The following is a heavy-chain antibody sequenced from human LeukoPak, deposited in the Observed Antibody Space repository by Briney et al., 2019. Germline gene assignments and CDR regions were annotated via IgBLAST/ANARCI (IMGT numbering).Heavy chain of an antibody. CDR3: ARRKVGPTNYYYGVDV. CDR2: ASASGLST. V-gene: IGHV3-23*01. Sequence: GGSLRLSCAASGFTFSSYSMSWVRQSPGKGLEWVSSASASGLSTYYADSVKGRFTISSDNSKNTLYLQMNSLTADDTALYYCARRKVGPTNYYYGVDVWGQGTTVTVSS. D-gene: IGHD1-26*01. CDR1: GFTFSSYS. J-gene: IGHJ6*02.